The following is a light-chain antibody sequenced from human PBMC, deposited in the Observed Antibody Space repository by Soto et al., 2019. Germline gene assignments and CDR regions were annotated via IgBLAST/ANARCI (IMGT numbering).Light chain of an antibody. CDR3: QSYDSSLSGYV. CDR1: SSNIGAGYD. CDR2: GNS. V-gene: IGLV1-40*01. J-gene: IGLJ1*01. Sequence: SVVQHPPSVSGAPGQRVTTSCTGSSSNIGAGYDVHWYQQLPGTAPKLLIYGNSNRPSGVPDRFSGSKSGTSASLAITGLQAEDEADYYCQSYDSSLSGYVFGTGTKVTVL.